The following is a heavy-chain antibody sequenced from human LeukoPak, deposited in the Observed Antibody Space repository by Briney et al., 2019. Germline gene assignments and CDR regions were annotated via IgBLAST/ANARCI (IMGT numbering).Heavy chain of an antibody. J-gene: IGHJ4*02. V-gene: IGHV5-10-1*01. CDR3: ARQPGIAVADPFDF. CDR2: IDPSDSYT. Sequence: GESLKISCKGSGYTFTSYWISWVRQMPGKGLEWMGKIDPSDSYTIYSPSFQGHVTISGDKSISTVYLHWSRLQASDTAIYYCARQPGIAVADPFDFWGQGTLVTVSS. CDR1: GYTFTSYW. D-gene: IGHD6-19*01.